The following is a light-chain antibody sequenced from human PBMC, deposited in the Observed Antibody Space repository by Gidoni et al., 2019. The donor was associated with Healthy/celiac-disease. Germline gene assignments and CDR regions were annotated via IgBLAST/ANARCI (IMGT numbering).Light chain of an antibody. J-gene: IGLJ3*02. Sequence: QSVLTQPPSASGTPGQRVTLSCSGSSSNIGSNTVNWYQQLPGTAPKLLIDSNNQRPSGVPDRFSGSKSGTSASLAIRGLQSEDEADYYCAAWDDSLNGWVFGGGTKLTVL. CDR1: SSNIGSNT. CDR2: SNN. V-gene: IGLV1-44*01. CDR3: AAWDDSLNGWV.